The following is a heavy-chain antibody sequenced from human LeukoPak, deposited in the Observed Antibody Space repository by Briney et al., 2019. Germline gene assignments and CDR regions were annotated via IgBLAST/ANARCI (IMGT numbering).Heavy chain of an antibody. CDR2: ISSSSSYI. CDR3: ARVGLLWFGERAYYFDY. D-gene: IGHD3-10*01. CDR1: GFTFSSYT. J-gene: IGHJ4*02. V-gene: IGHV3-21*01. Sequence: GGSLRLSCAASGFTFSSYTMNWVRQAPGKGLEWVSSISSSSSYIYYADSVKGRFTISRDNAKNSLYLQMDSLRAEDTAVYFCARVGLLWFGERAYYFDYWGQGTLVTVSS.